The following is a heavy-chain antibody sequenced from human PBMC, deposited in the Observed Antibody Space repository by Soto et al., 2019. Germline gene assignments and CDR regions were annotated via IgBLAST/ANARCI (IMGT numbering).Heavy chain of an antibody. CDR1: GDSIRTYY. CDR3: ARHMWIKDIVVYDAFDS. D-gene: IGHD2-15*01. CDR2: IYNSGST. V-gene: IGHV4-59*08. Sequence: SETLSLTCSVSGDSIRTYYWSWIRQPPGRALEWVAYIYNSGSTNYNPSLKSRVAISLDTSKNQFSLKLSSVTAADTAVYYCARHMWIKDIVVYDAFDSWGQGTMVTVSS. J-gene: IGHJ3*02.